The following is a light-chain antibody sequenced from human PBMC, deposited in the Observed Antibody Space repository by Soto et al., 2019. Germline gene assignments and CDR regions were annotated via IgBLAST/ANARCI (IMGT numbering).Light chain of an antibody. V-gene: IGKV1-5*01. CDR2: DAS. J-gene: IGKJ2*01. CDR3: QQYHSYSPYT. CDR1: QSVTGW. Sequence: DIQMTQSPSTLSASVGDRVTITCRASQSVTGWLAWYQQKPGEAPKLLIYDASTLASGVPSRFSGSGSVTQFTLTISILQPDDSATYYYQQYHSYSPYTFGQGTKLEIK.